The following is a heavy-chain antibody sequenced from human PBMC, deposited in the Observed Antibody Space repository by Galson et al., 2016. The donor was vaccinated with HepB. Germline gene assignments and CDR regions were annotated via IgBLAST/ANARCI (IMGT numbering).Heavy chain of an antibody. CDR2: TYYRSKWHN. D-gene: IGHD3-22*01. V-gene: IGHV6-1*01. CDR3: ARVPLLFVDAVGYDAFDI. CDR1: GDSVSSDSAT. J-gene: IGHJ3*02. Sequence: CAISGDSVSSDSATWNWIRQSPSRGLEWLGRTYYRSKWHNDYALSVKSRIGINADTSKNQISLQLNSVSPEDTAVYYCARVPLLFVDAVGYDAFDIWGQGTMVTVSA.